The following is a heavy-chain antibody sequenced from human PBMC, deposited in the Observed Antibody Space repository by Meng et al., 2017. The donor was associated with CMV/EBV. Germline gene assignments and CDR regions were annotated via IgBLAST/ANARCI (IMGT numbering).Heavy chain of an antibody. D-gene: IGHD3-10*01. CDR2: IKQDGSEK. V-gene: IGHV3-7*01. CDR3: ARDYYGSGVPWYYYGMDV. CDR1: GFTFSSYW. Sequence: GSLRLSCAASGFTFSSYWMSWVRQAPGKGLEWVANIKQDGSEKYYVDSVKGRFTISRDNAKNSLYLQMNSLRAEDTAVYYCARDYYGSGVPWYYYGMDVWGQGTTVTVSS. J-gene: IGHJ6*02.